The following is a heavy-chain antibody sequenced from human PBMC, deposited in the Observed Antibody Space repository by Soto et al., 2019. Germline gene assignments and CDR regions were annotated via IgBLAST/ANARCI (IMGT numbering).Heavy chain of an antibody. J-gene: IGHJ4*02. V-gene: IGHV5-51*01. CDR2: LNPGDSKT. CDR3: ASSVLVTSTMNYFDL. CDR1: GYTFTDYW. Sequence: PGESLKISCKGSGYTFTDYWIGWVRQMPGKGLEWMGILNPGDSKTRYSPSFQGQVTISADKSIKTTYLQWSSLKASDTAIYFCASSVLVTSTMNYFDLWGQGTLVTVSS. D-gene: IGHD2-8*02.